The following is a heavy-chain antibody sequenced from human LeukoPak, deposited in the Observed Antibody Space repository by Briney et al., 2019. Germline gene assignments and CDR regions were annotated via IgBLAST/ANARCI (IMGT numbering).Heavy chain of an antibody. V-gene: IGHV4-34*01. D-gene: IGHD3-22*01. Sequence: SETLSLTCAVYGGSFSGYYWSWIRQPPGKGLEWIGEINHSGSTNYNPSLKSRVTISVDTSKNQFSLKLSSVTAADTAVYYCARGPTYDSSGYYYYYYMDVWGKGTTVTVSS. J-gene: IGHJ6*03. CDR1: GGSFSGYY. CDR2: INHSGST. CDR3: ARGPTYDSSGYYYYYYMDV.